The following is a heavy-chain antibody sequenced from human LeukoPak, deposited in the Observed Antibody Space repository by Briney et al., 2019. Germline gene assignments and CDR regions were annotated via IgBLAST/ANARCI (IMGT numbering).Heavy chain of an antibody. CDR3: ARDLFIAVAGTEKFEAPLVY. CDR2: INPSGGST. J-gene: IGHJ4*02. D-gene: IGHD6-19*01. CDR1: GYTFTSYY. Sequence: GASVKVSCKASGYTFTSYYMHWVRQAPGQGPEWMGIINPSGGSTSYAQKFQGRVTMTRDTSTSTVYMELSSLRSEDTAVYYCARDLFIAVAGTEKFEAPLVYWGQGTLVTVSS. V-gene: IGHV1-46*01.